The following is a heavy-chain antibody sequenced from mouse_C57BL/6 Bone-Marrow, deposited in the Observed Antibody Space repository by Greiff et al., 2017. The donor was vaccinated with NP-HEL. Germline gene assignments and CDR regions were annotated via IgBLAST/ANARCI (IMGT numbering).Heavy chain of an antibody. CDR2: ISSGGSYT. CDR3: ARHYISNYYAMDY. Sequence: EVKLVESGGDLVKPGGSLKLSCAASGFTFSSYGMSWVRQTPDKRLEWVATISSGGSYTYYPDSVKGRFTISRDNAKNTLYLQMSSLKSEDTAMYYCARHYISNYYAMDYWGQGTSVTVSS. CDR1: GFTFSSYG. J-gene: IGHJ4*01. D-gene: IGHD1-3*01. V-gene: IGHV5-6*02.